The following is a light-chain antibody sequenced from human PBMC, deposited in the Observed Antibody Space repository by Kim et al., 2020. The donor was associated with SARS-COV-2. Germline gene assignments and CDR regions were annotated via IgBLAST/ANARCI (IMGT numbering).Light chain of an antibody. CDR1: KLGDKY. J-gene: IGLJ1*01. Sequence: SYELTQPPSVSVSPGQTASITCSGDKLGDKYACWYQQKPGQSPVLVIYQDSKRPSGIPERFSGSNSGNTATLTISGTQAMDEADYYCQAWDSSPGGVFGT. V-gene: IGLV3-1*01. CDR3: QAWDSSPGGV. CDR2: QDS.